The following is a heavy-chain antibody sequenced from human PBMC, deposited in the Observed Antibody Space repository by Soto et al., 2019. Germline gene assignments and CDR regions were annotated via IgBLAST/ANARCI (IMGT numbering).Heavy chain of an antibody. CDR1: GYTFSDYY. V-gene: IGHV1-2*02. D-gene: IGHD3-9*01. Sequence: ASVKVSCKASGYTFSDYYMHWVRLAPGQGLEWMGWINPKSGGTNYAQKFQGRVTMTRDTSITTAYMELRRLRSDDTAVYYCARARDILTGYYIEPPDFRGLRTLVTVSS. J-gene: IGHJ4*02. CDR3: ARARDILTGYYIEPPDF. CDR2: INPKSGGT.